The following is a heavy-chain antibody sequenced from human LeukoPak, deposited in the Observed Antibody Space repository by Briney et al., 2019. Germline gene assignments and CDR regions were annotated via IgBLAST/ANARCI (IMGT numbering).Heavy chain of an antibody. CDR1: GYTFTGYY. J-gene: IGHJ3*02. Sequence: ALVKVSCKTSGYTFTGYYIHWVRQAPGQGLEWMGWINPNSGDTNYAQKSQGRVSMTGDTSISTAYMELSRLRSDDTAVYYCARTLVVINDAFDIWGQGTMVTVSS. CDR2: INPNSGDT. D-gene: IGHD3-22*01. V-gene: IGHV1-2*02. CDR3: ARTLVVINDAFDI.